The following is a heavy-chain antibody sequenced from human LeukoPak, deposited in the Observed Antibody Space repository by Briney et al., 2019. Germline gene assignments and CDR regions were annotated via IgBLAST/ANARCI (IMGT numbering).Heavy chain of an antibody. J-gene: IGHJ4*02. V-gene: IGHV4-59*01. Sequence: SETLSLTCTVSGGSISSYYWSWIRQPPGKGLEWIGYIYYSGSTNYNPSLKSRVTISVDTSKNQFSLKLSSVTAADTAVYYCARAVVELIVVVTYDYWGQGTLVTVSS. CDR3: ARAVVELIVVVTYDY. D-gene: IGHD3-22*01. CDR2: IYYSGST. CDR1: GGSISSYY.